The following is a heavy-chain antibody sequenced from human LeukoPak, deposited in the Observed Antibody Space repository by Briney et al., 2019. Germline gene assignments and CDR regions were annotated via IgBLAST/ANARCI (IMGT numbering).Heavy chain of an antibody. V-gene: IGHV3-43*01. CDR2: ICWNVGSP. J-gene: IGHJ3*02. D-gene: IGHD6-13*01. CDR3: AKLDSSSWYPDAFDI. Sequence: GGSLRLSCAASGCTFEEDTTHSVREAPGGGLWRVSVICWNVGSPSNTDSVKGGFTFPRDNSKNSLSLQWNSLRTEDPALYSCAKLDSSSWYPDAFDIWGQGTRVTVSS. CDR1: GCTFEEDT.